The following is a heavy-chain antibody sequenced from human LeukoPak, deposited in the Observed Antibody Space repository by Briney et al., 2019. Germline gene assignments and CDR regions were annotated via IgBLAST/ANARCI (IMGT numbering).Heavy chain of an antibody. Sequence: SVKVSCKASGGTFSSYAVSWVRQAPGQGLEWMGRIIPILGIANYAQKFQGRVTITADKSTSTAYMELSSLRSEDTAVYYCARIATSRFVSTTWFDPWGQGTLVTVSS. CDR3: ARIATSRFVSTTWFDP. CDR2: IIPILGIA. V-gene: IGHV1-69*04. D-gene: IGHD1-1*01. J-gene: IGHJ5*02. CDR1: GGTFSSYA.